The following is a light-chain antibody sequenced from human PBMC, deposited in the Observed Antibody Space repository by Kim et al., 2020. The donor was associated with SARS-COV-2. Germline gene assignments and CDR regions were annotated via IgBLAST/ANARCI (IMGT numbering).Light chain of an antibody. CDR1: QSTGSD. Sequence: SPGERATLSIRASQSTGSDLGWYQHIPRHAPRLVIWAASNRATGIPVRFSGSGSGTDFTLTISSLEPEDFAVYYCLQRHDWPLTFGGGTKVDIK. V-gene: IGKV3-11*01. J-gene: IGKJ4*01. CDR3: LQRHDWPLT. CDR2: AAS.